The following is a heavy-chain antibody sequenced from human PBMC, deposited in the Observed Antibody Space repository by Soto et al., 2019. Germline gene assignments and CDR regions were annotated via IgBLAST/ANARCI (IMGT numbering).Heavy chain of an antibody. CDR2: IYYSGST. J-gene: IGHJ6*02. V-gene: IGHV4-31*03. CDR1: GDSISSGGYY. D-gene: IGHD3-10*01. CDR3: ARVITMVRGVYYYGMDV. Sequence: SETLSLTCTVSGDSISSGGYYWSWIRQHPGKGLEWIGYIYYSGSTYYNPSLKSRVTISVDTSKNQFSLKLSSVTAADTAVYYCARVITMVRGVYYYGMDVWGQGTTVTVSS.